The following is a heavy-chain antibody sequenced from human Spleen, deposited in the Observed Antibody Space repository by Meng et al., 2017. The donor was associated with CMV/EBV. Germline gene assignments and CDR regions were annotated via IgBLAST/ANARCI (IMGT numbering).Heavy chain of an antibody. CDR1: GGSISSGVHY. Sequence: SETLSLTCTVSGGSISSGVHYWSWIRQHPGKGMEWIGYIYYSGSTYYSPSLKSRVTISVDTSKNQFSLKLSSVTAADTAVYYCARLTMIRGVMINKYYFDYWGQGALVTVSS. V-gene: IGHV4-31*03. CDR2: IYYSGST. J-gene: IGHJ4*02. D-gene: IGHD3-10*01. CDR3: ARLTMIRGVMINKYYFDY.